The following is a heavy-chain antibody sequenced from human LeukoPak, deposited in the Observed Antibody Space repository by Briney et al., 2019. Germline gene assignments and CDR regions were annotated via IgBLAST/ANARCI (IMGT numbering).Heavy chain of an antibody. D-gene: IGHD4-17*01. V-gene: IGHV4-4*07. CDR3: ARDFGRYGDYFYFDY. J-gene: IGHJ4*02. CDR2: IYTSGST. CDR1: GGSISSYC. Sequence: KPSETLSLTCTVSGGSISSYCWSWIRQPAGKGLEWIGRIYTSGSTNYNPSLKSRVTMSVDTSKNQFSLKLSSVTAADTAVYYCARDFGRYGDYFYFDYWGQGTLVTVSS.